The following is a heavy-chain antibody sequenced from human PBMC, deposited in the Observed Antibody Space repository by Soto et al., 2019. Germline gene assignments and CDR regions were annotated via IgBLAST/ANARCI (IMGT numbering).Heavy chain of an antibody. D-gene: IGHD6-13*01. V-gene: IGHV3-48*01. CDR2: ISSRSSTI. Sequence: EVQLVESGGGLVQPGGSLRLSCAASGFTFSSYSMNWVRQAPGKGLEWVSYISSRSSTIYYADSVKGRFTISRDNAKKSLYLQMNSLRAEDTAVYYCARHPERIAEIGWFDPWGQGTLVTVSS. CDR1: GFTFSSYS. J-gene: IGHJ5*02. CDR3: ARHPERIAEIGWFDP.